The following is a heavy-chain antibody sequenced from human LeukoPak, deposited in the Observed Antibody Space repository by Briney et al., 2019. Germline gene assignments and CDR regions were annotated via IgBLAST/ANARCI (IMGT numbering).Heavy chain of an antibody. Sequence: SVKVSCKASGGTFSSYAISWVRQAPGQGLEWMGGIIPIFGTANYAQKFRGRVTITADESTSTAYMELSSLRSEDTAVYYCAGSYCSSTSCYRWYWFDPWGQGTLVTVSS. J-gene: IGHJ5*02. V-gene: IGHV1-69*13. CDR3: AGSYCSSTSCYRWYWFDP. CDR2: IIPIFGTA. CDR1: GGTFSSYA. D-gene: IGHD2-2*01.